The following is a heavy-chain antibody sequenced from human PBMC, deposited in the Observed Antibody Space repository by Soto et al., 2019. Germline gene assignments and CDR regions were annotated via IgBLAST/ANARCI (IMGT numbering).Heavy chain of an antibody. CDR3: ARAAQYYDFWSGDRPYYYYYMDV. Sequence: QVQLVESGGGVVQPGRSLRLSCAASGFTFSSYGMHWVRQAPGKGLEWVAVIWYDGSNKYYADSVKGRFTISRDNSKKPLDLQINSLRAEATAVYYCARAAQYYDFWSGDRPYYYYYMDVWGKGTTVTVSS. J-gene: IGHJ6*03. D-gene: IGHD3-3*01. V-gene: IGHV3-33*01. CDR2: IWYDGSNK. CDR1: GFTFSSYG.